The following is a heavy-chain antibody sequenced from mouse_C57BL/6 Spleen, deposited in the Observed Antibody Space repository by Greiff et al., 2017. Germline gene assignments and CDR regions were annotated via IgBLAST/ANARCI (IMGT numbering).Heavy chain of an antibody. D-gene: IGHD2-5*01. V-gene: IGHV1-82*01. CDR2: IYPGDGDT. CDR1: GYAFSSSW. CDR3: AMGTPYYSNGGFAY. J-gene: IGHJ3*01. Sequence: QVQLQQSGPELVKPGASVKISCKASGYAFSSSWMNWVKQRPGKGLEWIGRIYPGDGDTNYNGKFKGKATLTADKSSSTAYMQLSSLTSEDSAVYFCAMGTPYYSNGGFAYWGQGTLVTVSA.